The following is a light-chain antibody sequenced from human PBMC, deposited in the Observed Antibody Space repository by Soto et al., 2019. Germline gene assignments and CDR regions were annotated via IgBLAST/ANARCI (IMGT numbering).Light chain of an antibody. V-gene: IGLV2-14*01. Sequence: QSALTQPASVSGSPGQSITISCTGTSSDVGDYNYVSWYQQHPGKAPKLIIFEVSIRPSGVSVRFSGSKSGNTASLTISGLQTEEEADYYCSSYTSRPTLFVFGSGTKVTVL. CDR3: SSYTSRPTLFV. CDR2: EVS. CDR1: SSDVGDYNY. J-gene: IGLJ1*01.